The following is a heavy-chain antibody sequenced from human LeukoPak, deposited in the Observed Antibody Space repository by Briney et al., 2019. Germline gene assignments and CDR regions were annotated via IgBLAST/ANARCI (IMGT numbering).Heavy chain of an antibody. CDR1: GVTFSSYE. CDR2: ISSSGSTI. J-gene: IGHJ4*02. CDR3: AIDGSGWYHYFDY. Sequence: GGSLRLSCAASGVTFSSYEMNWVRQAPGKGLEWVSYISSSGSTIYYADSVKGRFTISRDNAKNSLYLQMNSLRAEDTAVYYCAIDGSGWYHYFDYWGQGTLVTVSS. V-gene: IGHV3-48*03. D-gene: IGHD6-19*01.